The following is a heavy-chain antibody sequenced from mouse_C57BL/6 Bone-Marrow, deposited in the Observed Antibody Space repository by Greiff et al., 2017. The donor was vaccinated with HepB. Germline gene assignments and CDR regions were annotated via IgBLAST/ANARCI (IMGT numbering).Heavy chain of an antibody. D-gene: IGHD2-3*01. J-gene: IGHJ3*01. CDR1: GFSLTSYG. Sequence: QVQLQQSGPGLVQPSQSLSITCTVSGFSLTSYGVHWVRQSPGKGLEWLGVIWSGGSTDYTAAFISRLSISKDNSKIQVFFKMNSLQADDTAIYYCAREVHDGYYQGFAYWGKGTLVTVSA. CDR2: IWSGGST. CDR3: AREVHDGYYQGFAY. V-gene: IGHV2-2*01.